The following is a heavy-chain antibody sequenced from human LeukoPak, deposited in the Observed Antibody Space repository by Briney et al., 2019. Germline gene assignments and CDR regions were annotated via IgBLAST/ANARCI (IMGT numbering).Heavy chain of an antibody. J-gene: IGHJ4*02. CDR3: VRHPYSSGWYYFEH. CDR1: GGSLGSSNYY. V-gene: IGHV4-39*01. Sequence: SETLSLTCTVSGGSLGSSNYYWGWLRQPPGTGLEWIGSINYGGSTHYTPSLKSRVTISVDTSKNQSSLNLSSVTAADTAVYYCVRHPYSSGWYYFEHWGQGTLVTVSS. CDR2: INYGGST. D-gene: IGHD6-19*01.